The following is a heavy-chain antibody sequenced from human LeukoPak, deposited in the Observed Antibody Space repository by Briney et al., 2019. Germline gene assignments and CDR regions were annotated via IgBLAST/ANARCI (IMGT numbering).Heavy chain of an antibody. CDR2: IYHSGST. V-gene: IGHV4-38-2*01. CDR1: GYSISSGYY. J-gene: IGHJ5*02. CDR3: ARQLRGLQTWFDP. Sequence: SETLSLTCAVSGYSISSGYYRGWIRQPPGKGLEWIGSIYHSGSTYYNPSLKSRVTISVDTSKNQFSLKLSSVTAADTAVYYCARQLRGLQTWFDPWGQGTLVTVSS. D-gene: IGHD4-17*01.